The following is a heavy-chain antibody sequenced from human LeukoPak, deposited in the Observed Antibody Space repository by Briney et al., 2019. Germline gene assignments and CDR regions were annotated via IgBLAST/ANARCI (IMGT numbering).Heavy chain of an antibody. V-gene: IGHV4-39*07. J-gene: IGHJ5*02. Sequence: SETLSLTCTVSGGSISSSSYYWGWIRQPPGKGLEWIGSIYYSGSTYYNPSLKSRVTISVDRSKNQFSLKLSSVTAADTAVYYCARAGYSNEDWFDPWGQGTLVTVSS. CDR1: GGSISSSSYY. CDR3: ARAGYSNEDWFDP. CDR2: IYYSGST. D-gene: IGHD4-11*01.